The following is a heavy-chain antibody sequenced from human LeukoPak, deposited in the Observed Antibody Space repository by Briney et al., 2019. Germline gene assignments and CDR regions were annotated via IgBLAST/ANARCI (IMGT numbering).Heavy chain of an antibody. D-gene: IGHD6-13*01. CDR2: ISGSGGST. Sequence: GGSLRLSCAASGFTFSSYAMSWVRQAPGKGLEWVSAISGSGGSTYYADSVKGRFTISRDNSKNTLYLQMNSLRAEDTAVYYCAKGRWESSSWFLFDYWGQGTLVTVSS. V-gene: IGHV3-23*01. J-gene: IGHJ4*02. CDR1: GFTFSSYA. CDR3: AKGRWESSSWFLFDY.